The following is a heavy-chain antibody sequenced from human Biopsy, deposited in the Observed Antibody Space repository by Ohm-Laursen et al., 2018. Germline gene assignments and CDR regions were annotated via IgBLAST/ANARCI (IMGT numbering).Heavy chain of an antibody. V-gene: IGHV1-69*06. CDR2: NIPILGTG. Sequence: VSCKAPGCTFSNYGVNWVRQAPGQGLEWLGGNIPILGTGNYAQKFQDRVTVAADTSTSTATMELRSLRSDDTAVYYCATKLTGYFHHWGQGTLVIVSS. CDR1: GCTFSNYG. D-gene: IGHD3-9*01. CDR3: ATKLTGYFHH. J-gene: IGHJ1*01.